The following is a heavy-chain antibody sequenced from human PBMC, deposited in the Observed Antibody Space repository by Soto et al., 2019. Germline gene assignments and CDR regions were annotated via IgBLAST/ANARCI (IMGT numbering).Heavy chain of an antibody. CDR2: FDPEDGET. Sequence: ASVKVSCKVSGYTLTELSMHWVRQAPGKGLEWMGGFDPEDGETIYAQKFQGRVTMTEDTSTDTAYMELSSLRSEDTAVYYCATGYCSGGSCYRPHAFDIWGQGTMVTVSS. CDR3: ATGYCSGGSCYRPHAFDI. V-gene: IGHV1-24*01. D-gene: IGHD2-15*01. J-gene: IGHJ3*02. CDR1: GYTLTELS.